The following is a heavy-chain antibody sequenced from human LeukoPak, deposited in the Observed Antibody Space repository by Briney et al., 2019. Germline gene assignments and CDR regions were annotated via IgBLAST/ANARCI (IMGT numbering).Heavy chain of an antibody. CDR2: ISSSSRAI. D-gene: IGHD6-13*01. CDR3: ARDGGSSWYGAFDI. CDR1: GFTFEDYS. J-gene: IGHJ3*02. Sequence: GGSLRVSCAASGFTFEDYSMNWVRQAPGKGLEWVSYISSSSRAIYYADSVKGRFTISRDNAKNSVYLQMNSLRAEDRAVYYCARDGGSSWYGAFDIWGQGTMVTVSS. V-gene: IGHV3-48*01.